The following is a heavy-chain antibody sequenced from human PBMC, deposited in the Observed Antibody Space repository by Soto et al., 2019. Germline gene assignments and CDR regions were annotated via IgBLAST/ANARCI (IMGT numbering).Heavy chain of an antibody. CDR1: GFTFSSYG. CDR3: AKDRALLRFLEWLLDDAFDI. D-gene: IGHD3-3*01. Sequence: QVQLVESGGGVVQPGRSLRLSCAASGFTFSSYGMHWVRQAPGKGLEWVAVISYDGSNKYYADSVKGRFTISRDNSKNTLYLQMNSLRAEDTTVDYCAKDRALLRFLEWLLDDAFDIWGQGTMVTVSS. J-gene: IGHJ3*02. V-gene: IGHV3-30*18. CDR2: ISYDGSNK.